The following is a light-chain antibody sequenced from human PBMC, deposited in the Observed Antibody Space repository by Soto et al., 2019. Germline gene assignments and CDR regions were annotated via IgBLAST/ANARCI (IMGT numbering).Light chain of an antibody. Sequence: EIGSTQYPATLSLSPGDRATLSCRASQSVRSDYFAWYQQKPGQPPRVILFGVSTRATAIPDRFSGSGSGTDFTLTISRLEPDDFGLYYCHQYGNSPLTFGGGTKVDIK. V-gene: IGKV3-20*01. CDR3: HQYGNSPLT. CDR2: GVS. J-gene: IGKJ4*01. CDR1: QSVRSDY.